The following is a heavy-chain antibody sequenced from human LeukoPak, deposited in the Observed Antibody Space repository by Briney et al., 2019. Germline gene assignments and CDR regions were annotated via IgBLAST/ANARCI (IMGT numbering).Heavy chain of an antibody. J-gene: IGHJ6*02. CDR2: ISSSGSTI. V-gene: IGHV3-11*04. Sequence: PGGSLRLSCAASGFTFSDYYMSWIRQAPGKGLEWVSYISSSGSTIYYADSVKGRFTISRDNSKNTLYLQMNSLRAEDTAVYYCARDRPPDSSGYYYVPYYYGMDVWGQGTTVTVSS. CDR1: GFTFSDYY. D-gene: IGHD3-22*01. CDR3: ARDRPPDSSGYYYVPYYYGMDV.